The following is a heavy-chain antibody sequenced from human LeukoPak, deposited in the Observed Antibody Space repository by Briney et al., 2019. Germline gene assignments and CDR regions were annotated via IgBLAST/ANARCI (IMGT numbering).Heavy chain of an antibody. CDR1: GGSISSSSYY. V-gene: IGHV4-39*02. Sequence: SETLSLTSTVSGGSISSSSYYWGWLRQPPGKGLEWIGTIYYSGSTYYNPSLKSRLTISVDTSKSHFSLKLSSVTAADTAVYYCARRDTSKYYFDYWGQGTLVTVSS. CDR3: ARRDTSKYYFDY. J-gene: IGHJ4*02. D-gene: IGHD5-18*01. CDR2: IYYSGST.